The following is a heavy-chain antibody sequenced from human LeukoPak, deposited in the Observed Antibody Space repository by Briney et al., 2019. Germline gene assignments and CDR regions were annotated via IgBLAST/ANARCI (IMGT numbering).Heavy chain of an antibody. CDR1: GFTFSSYS. Sequence: GGSLRLSCAASGFTFSSYSMNWVRQAPGKGLEWVSYISSSSTIYYADSVKGRFTISRDNAKNSLYLQMNSLRAEDTAVYYCARDQDSSGWYNAFDIWGQGTMVTVSP. D-gene: IGHD6-19*01. V-gene: IGHV3-48*01. CDR3: ARDQDSSGWYNAFDI. CDR2: ISSSSTI. J-gene: IGHJ3*02.